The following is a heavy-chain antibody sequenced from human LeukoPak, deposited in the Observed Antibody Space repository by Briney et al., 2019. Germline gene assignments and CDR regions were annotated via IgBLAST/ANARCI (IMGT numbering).Heavy chain of an antibody. V-gene: IGHV4-59*01. CDR3: ARGLNNRKSGRRFDVFEI. D-gene: IGHD3-3*01. Sequence: KSSETLSLTCTVSGGSISSYYWSWIRQPPGKGLEWIGYIYYSGSTNYNPSLKSRVTISVDTSKNQFSLRLSSVTAADTAVYYCARGLNNRKSGRRFDVFEIWGQGTMVTVSS. CDR2: IYYSGST. CDR1: GGSISSYY. J-gene: IGHJ3*02.